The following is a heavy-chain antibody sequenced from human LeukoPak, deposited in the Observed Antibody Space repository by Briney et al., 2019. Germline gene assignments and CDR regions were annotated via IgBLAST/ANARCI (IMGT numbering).Heavy chain of an antibody. CDR3: ARGPIAAASWSPVRRAFDI. CDR2: INHGGST. D-gene: IGHD6-13*01. CDR1: GGSISGYN. V-gene: IGHV4-34*01. J-gene: IGHJ3*02. Sequence: SETPSFTWAVYGGSISGYNWSWLRQPPGKGLEWSGVINHGGSTNYNPSLKSRVTISVDTSNNKFSLKPSSLTAADAAVYYCARGPIAAASWSPVRRAFDIWGQGTMVTVSS.